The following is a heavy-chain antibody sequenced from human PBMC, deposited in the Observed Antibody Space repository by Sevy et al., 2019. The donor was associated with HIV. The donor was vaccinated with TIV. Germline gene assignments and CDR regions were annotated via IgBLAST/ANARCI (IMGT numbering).Heavy chain of an antibody. D-gene: IGHD3-22*01. Sequence: SETLSLTCTVSGGSISSYYWSWIRQPPGKGLEWIGYIYYSGSTNYNPSLKSRVTISVDTSKNQFSLKLCSVTAADTAVYYCAREFAHYDSSGYYYPSNDAFDIWDQGTMVTVSS. V-gene: IGHV4-59*01. CDR3: AREFAHYDSSGYYYPSNDAFDI. CDR1: GGSISSYY. J-gene: IGHJ3*02. CDR2: IYYSGST.